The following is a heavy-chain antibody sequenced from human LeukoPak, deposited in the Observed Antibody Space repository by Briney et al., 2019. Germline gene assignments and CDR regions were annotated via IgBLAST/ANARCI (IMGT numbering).Heavy chain of an antibody. CDR3: ARVLGGVVVTAIGLDY. J-gene: IGHJ4*02. CDR1: GGTFGSYA. V-gene: IGHV1-69*13. Sequence: SVKVSCKASGGTFGSYAISWVRQAPGQGLEWMGGIIPIFGTANYAQKFQGRVTITADESTSTAYMELSSLRSEDTAVYYCARVLGGVVVTAIGLDYWGQGTLVTVSS. D-gene: IGHD2-21*02. CDR2: IIPIFGTA.